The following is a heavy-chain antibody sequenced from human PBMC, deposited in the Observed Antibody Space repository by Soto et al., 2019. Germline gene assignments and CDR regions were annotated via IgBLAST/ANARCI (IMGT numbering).Heavy chain of an antibody. J-gene: IGHJ6*03. D-gene: IGHD6-19*01. Sequence: EVQLVESGGGLVQPGRSLRLSCAASGFTFDDYAMHWVRQAPGKGLEWVSGISWNSGSIGYADSVKGRFTISRDNAKNSLYLQMNSLRAEDTALYYCAKDGVAGNYYYYMDVWGKGTTVTVSS. V-gene: IGHV3-9*01. CDR2: ISWNSGSI. CDR3: AKDGVAGNYYYYMDV. CDR1: GFTFDDYA.